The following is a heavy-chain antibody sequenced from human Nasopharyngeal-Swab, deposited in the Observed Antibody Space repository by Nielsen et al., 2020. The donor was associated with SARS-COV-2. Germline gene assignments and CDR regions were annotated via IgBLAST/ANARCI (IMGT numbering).Heavy chain of an antibody. Sequence: SETLSLTCAVYGGPFRAYYWSWIRQPPGKGLEWIGEINHSGSTNYNPSLKSRVTLSVDTYKNQFCLKLSSVTAADTAVYYCARGGIVVVAPGGRTKKYLDVWGKGTTVTVSS. CDR1: GGPFRAYY. CDR3: ARGGIVVVAPGGRTKKYLDV. D-gene: IGHD2-2*01. CDR2: INHSGST. V-gene: IGHV4-34*01. J-gene: IGHJ6*03.